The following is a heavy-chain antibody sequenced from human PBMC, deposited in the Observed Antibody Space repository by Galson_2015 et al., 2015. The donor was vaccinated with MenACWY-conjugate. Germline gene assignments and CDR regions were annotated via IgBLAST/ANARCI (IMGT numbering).Heavy chain of an antibody. CDR3: TRADHRYCSRTNCPFDH. V-gene: IGHV3-49*03. D-gene: IGHD2-2*01. Sequence: SLRLSCATSGFAFGDYLMGWFRQAPGKGLEWVGYIQSKNYGANTQYAASVKDRFTISRDDSRSIAYLQMNSLKTEDTAVYHCTRADHRYCSRTNCPFDHWGQGTLVTVSS. J-gene: IGHJ4*02. CDR2: IQSKNYGANT. CDR1: GFAFGDYL.